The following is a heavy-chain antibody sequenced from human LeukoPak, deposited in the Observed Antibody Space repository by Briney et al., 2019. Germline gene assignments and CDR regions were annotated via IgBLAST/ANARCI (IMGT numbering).Heavy chain of an antibody. D-gene: IGHD1-26*01. V-gene: IGHV4-59*08. CDR1: GGSINGWY. Sequence: SETLSLTCAVSGGSINGWYWSWIRQPPGKGLEWIGHIYDSGTANYNPSLKSRVTMSLDSSKNQFSLKLTSVTAADTAVYYCARHVGGSYWYAFDIWGQGTMVTVSS. CDR3: ARHVGGSYWYAFDI. CDR2: IYDSGTA. J-gene: IGHJ3*02.